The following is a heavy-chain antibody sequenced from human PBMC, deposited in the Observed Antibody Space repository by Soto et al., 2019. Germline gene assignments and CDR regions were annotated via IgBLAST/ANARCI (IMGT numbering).Heavy chain of an antibody. J-gene: IGHJ4*02. CDR1: GFTFSSYA. V-gene: IGHV3-23*01. CDR3: AGDPYYYASNY. Sequence: EVQLLESGGGLVQPGGSLRLSCAVSGFTFSSYAMSWVRQAPGKGLEWVSGISGDGYHTYYADSVKGRSIISRDNARNSVYLQMNSLRADDTAFYYCAGDPYYYASNYWGQGTLVIVSS. CDR2: ISGDGYHT. D-gene: IGHD3-10*01.